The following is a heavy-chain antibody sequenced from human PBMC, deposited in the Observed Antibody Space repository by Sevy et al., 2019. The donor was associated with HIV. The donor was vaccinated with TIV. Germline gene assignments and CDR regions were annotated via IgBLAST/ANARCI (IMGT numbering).Heavy chain of an antibody. J-gene: IGHJ5*02. D-gene: IGHD3-22*01. Sequence: SETLSLTCTVSGGSVSSGSNYWSWIRQPPGKGLEWIGYIYYSGSTNYNPSLKSRVTISVDTSKNQFSLKLSSVTAADTAVYYCARSASSGYYIWFWFDPWGQGTLVTVSS. CDR3: ARSASSGYYIWFWFDP. CDR1: GGSVSSGSNY. CDR2: IYYSGST. V-gene: IGHV4-61*01.